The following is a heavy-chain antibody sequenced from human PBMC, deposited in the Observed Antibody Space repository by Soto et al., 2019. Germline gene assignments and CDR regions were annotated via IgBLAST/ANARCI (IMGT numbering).Heavy chain of an antibody. CDR3: ARPLWRDDYNWGYFDL. D-gene: IGHD4-4*01. J-gene: IGHJ2*01. V-gene: IGHV3-30-3*01. CDR1: GFTFSSYA. Sequence: PGGSLRLSSAASGFTFSSYAMHWVRQAPGKGLEWVAVISYDGSNKYYADSVKGRFTISRDNSKNTLYLQMNSLRAEDTAVYYCARPLWRDDYNWGYFDLWGRGTLVTVSS. CDR2: ISYDGSNK.